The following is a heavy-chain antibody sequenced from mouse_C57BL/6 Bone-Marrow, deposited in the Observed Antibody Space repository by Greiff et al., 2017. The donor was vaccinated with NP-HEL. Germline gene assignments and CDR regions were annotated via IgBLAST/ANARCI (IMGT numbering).Heavy chain of an antibody. CDR2: VHPNSGST. D-gene: IGHD2-4*01. CDR1: GYTFTSYW. V-gene: IGHV1-64*01. J-gene: IGHJ1*03. CDR3: ARDDYDVAWYFDV. Sequence: VQLQQPGAELVKPGASVKLSCKASGYTFTSYWMHWVKQRPGQGLEWIGMVHPNSGSTNYNEKFKSKATLTEDKSSSTAYMQLSSLTSEDSAVYYCARDDYDVAWYFDVWGTGTTVTVSS.